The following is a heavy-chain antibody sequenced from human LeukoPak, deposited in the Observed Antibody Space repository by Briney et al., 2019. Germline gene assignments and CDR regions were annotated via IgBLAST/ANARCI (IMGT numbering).Heavy chain of an antibody. Sequence: PGGSLRLSCAASGFTFSSYGMHWVRQAPGKGLEWVAVIWYDGSNKYYADSVKGRFTISRDNSRNTLSLQMNSLRPEDTAVYYSARVGDYVDGMDVWGQGTTVTVSS. CDR2: IWYDGSNK. CDR1: GFTFSSYG. V-gene: IGHV3-33*01. CDR3: ARVGDYVDGMDV. J-gene: IGHJ6*02. D-gene: IGHD4-17*01.